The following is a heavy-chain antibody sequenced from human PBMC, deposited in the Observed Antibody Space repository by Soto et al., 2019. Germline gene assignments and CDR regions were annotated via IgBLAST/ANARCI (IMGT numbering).Heavy chain of an antibody. CDR3: AKALSPHYYDSSGYGMDV. J-gene: IGHJ6*02. V-gene: IGHV3-30*18. CDR2: ISYDGSNK. D-gene: IGHD3-22*01. CDR1: GFTFSSYG. Sequence: QVQLVESGGGVVQPGRSLRLSCAASGFTFSSYGMHWVRQAPGKGLEWVAVISYDGSNKYYADSVKGRFTISRDNSKNTLYLQMHSLIAEDTAVYYCAKALSPHYYDSSGYGMDVWGQGTTVTVSS.